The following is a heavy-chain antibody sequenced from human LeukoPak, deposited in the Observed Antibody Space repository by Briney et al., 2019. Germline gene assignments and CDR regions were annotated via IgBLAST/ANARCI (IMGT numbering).Heavy chain of an antibody. CDR2: INHSGST. CDR1: GGSFSGYY. Sequence: PSETLSLTCAVYGGSFSGYYWSWIHQPAGKGLEWIGEINHSGSTNYNPSLKSRVTISVDTSKNQFSLKLSSVTAADTAVYYCARGHCSGGSCYSITRAGGNFDYWGQGTLVTVSS. V-gene: IGHV4-34*01. J-gene: IGHJ4*02. CDR3: ARGHCSGGSCYSITRAGGNFDY. D-gene: IGHD2-15*01.